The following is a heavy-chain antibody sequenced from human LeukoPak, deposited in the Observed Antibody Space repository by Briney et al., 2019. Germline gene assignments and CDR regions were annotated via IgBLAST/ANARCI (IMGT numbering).Heavy chain of an antibody. Sequence: GGSLRLSCAASGFAFSSYVINWVRQAPGKGLEWVSAIGGTGRTYYADPVKGRFTISRDNSKNTVFLQMNSLRAEDTAIFYCAKDMTTRGAFDIWAKGQWSPSLQ. CDR3: AKDMTTRGAFDI. V-gene: IGHV3-23*01. D-gene: IGHD1-1*01. CDR2: IGGTGRT. J-gene: IGHJ3*02. CDR1: GFAFSSYV.